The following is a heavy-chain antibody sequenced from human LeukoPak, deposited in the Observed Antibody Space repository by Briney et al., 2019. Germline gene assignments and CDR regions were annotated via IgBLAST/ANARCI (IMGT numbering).Heavy chain of an antibody. J-gene: IGHJ4*02. D-gene: IGHD3-22*01. CDR3: AKHPSGYYYDHFDY. CDR1: GFTFEDYG. V-gene: IGHV3-9*01. Sequence: PGRSLRLSCAASGFTFEDYGMHWVRQIPGKGLEWVSGISWDSSKIDYADSVKGRFTISSDNSKNTLYLQMNSLRVEDTAVYYCAKHPSGYYYDHFDYWGQGTLVTVSS. CDR2: ISWDSSKI.